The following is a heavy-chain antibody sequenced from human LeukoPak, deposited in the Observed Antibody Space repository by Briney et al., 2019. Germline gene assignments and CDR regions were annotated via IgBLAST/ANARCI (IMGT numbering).Heavy chain of an antibody. CDR3: ARQSSGWYPYYFDY. CDR1: GGSISSYY. Sequence: SETLSLTCTVSGGSISSYYWSWLRQPPGKGLEWIGYIYYSGSTNYNPSLKSRVTISVDTSKNQFSLKLSSVTAADTAVYYCARQSSGWYPYYFDYWGQGTLVTVSS. J-gene: IGHJ4*02. V-gene: IGHV4-59*01. CDR2: IYYSGST. D-gene: IGHD6-19*01.